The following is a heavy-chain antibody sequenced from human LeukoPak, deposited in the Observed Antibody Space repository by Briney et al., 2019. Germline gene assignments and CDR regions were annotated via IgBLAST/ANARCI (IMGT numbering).Heavy chain of an antibody. D-gene: IGHD2-21*02. CDR2: IYKSGNT. Sequence: GGSLRLSCAASGFTVSYNYMTWVRQPPGKGLEWVSVIYKSGNTHYADSVKGRFTISRDNSKNTLYLQMNSLRAEDTAVYYCARDSTEVTGDYWGQGTLVTVSS. CDR1: GFTVSYNY. CDR3: ARDSTEVTGDY. J-gene: IGHJ4*02. V-gene: IGHV3-53*01.